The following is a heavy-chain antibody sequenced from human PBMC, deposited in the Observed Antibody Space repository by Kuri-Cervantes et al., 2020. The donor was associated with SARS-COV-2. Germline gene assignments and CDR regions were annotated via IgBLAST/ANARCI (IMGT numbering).Heavy chain of an antibody. V-gene: IGHV3-23*01. D-gene: IGHD3-10*01. Sequence: GESLKISCAASGFTFSSYAMSWVRQAPGKGLEWVSAISGSGGSTYYADSVKGRFTISRDNSKNTLYLQMNSLRAEDTAVYYCARDSGYFGYWGQGTLVTVSS. CDR2: ISGSGGST. CDR3: ARDSGYFGY. CDR1: GFTFSSYA. J-gene: IGHJ4*02.